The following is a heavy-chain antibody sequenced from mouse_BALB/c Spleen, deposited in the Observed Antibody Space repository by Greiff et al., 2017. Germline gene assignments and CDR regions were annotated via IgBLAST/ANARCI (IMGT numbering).Heavy chain of an antibody. D-gene: IGHD2-1*01. V-gene: IGHV7-3*02. CDR3: AREGDGNYGFFAY. J-gene: IGHJ3*01. Sequence: EVMLVESGGGLVQPGGSLRLSCATSGFTFTDYYMSWVRQPPGKALEWLGFIRNKANGYTTEYSASVKGRFTISRDNSQSILYLQMNTLRAEDSATYYCAREGDGNYGFFAYWGQGTLVTVSA. CDR1: GFTFTDYY. CDR2: IRNKANGYTT.